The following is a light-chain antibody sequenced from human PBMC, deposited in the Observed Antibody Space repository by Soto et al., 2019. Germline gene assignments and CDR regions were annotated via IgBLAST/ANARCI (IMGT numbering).Light chain of an antibody. Sequence: DSVLTQSPATLSWSRGERATLSCMASQSVSSYFAWYQQKPGQAPRLLIYDASNRATDIPARFSGSGSGTEFTLTISSLQPEDFATYYCQQLNSYPLTFGGGTNVDIK. J-gene: IGKJ4*01. CDR2: DAS. V-gene: IGKV3-11*01. CDR3: QQLNSYPLT. CDR1: QSVSSY.